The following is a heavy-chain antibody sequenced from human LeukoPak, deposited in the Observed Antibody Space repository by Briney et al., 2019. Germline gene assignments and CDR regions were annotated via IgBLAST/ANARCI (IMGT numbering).Heavy chain of an antibody. CDR2: ISYDGSNK. V-gene: IGHV3-30*18. Sequence: GGSLRLSCAASGFTFSSYGMHWVRQAPGKGLEWVAVISYDGSNKYYADSVKGRFTISRDNAKNTLYLQMNSLRAEDTAVYYCAKDPDSSAGYFDYWGQGTLVTVSS. CDR1: GFTFSSYG. D-gene: IGHD6-25*01. CDR3: AKDPDSSAGYFDY. J-gene: IGHJ4*02.